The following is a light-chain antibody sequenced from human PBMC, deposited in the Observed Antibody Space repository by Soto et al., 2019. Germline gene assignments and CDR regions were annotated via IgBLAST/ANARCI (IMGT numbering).Light chain of an antibody. J-gene: IGLJ2*01. CDR3: GSYAGSNNFVV. Sequence: QSALTQPPSASGSPGQSVTISCTGTSSDVGGYNYVSWYQQHPGKAPKLMIYEVTKRPSGVPDRFSGSKSGNTASLTVSGRQAEDEAYYDCGSYAGSNNFVVFGGGTKVTVL. CDR2: EVT. CDR1: SSDVGGYNY. V-gene: IGLV2-8*01.